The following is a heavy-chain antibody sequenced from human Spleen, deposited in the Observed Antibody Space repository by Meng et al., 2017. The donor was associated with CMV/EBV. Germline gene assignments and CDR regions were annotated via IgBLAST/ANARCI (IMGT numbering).Heavy chain of an antibody. CDR1: GFAFNTYG. J-gene: IGHJ4*02. Sequence: GESLKISCAASGFAFNTYGLHWVRQAPGKGLEWVTAISHDGRNEDYVDSVKGRFTISRDNSKNTLFLQMNSLRPEDTAVYYCARGGFREPLTMIVVEHRLDYWGQGTLVTVSS. CDR3: ARGGFREPLTMIVVEHRLDY. CDR2: ISHDGRNE. D-gene: IGHD3-22*01. V-gene: IGHV3-30*03.